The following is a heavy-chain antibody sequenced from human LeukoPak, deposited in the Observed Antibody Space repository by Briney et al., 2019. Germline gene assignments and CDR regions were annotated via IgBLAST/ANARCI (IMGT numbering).Heavy chain of an antibody. J-gene: IGHJ4*02. D-gene: IGHD3-22*01. CDR2: IYYSGST. CDR1: GGSISSGDYY. CDR3: ARAAVYYYDPAPIY. Sequence: PSETLSHTCTVSGGSISSGDYYWSWIRQPPGKGLEWIGYIYYSGSTYYNPSLKSRVTISVDTSKNQFSLKLSSVTAADTAVYYCARAAVYYYDPAPIYWGQGTLVTVSS. V-gene: IGHV4-30-4*01.